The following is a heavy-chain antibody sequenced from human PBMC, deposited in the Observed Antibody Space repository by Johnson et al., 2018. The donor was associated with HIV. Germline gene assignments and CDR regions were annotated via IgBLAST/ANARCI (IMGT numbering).Heavy chain of an antibody. Sequence: EVQLVESGGGLIQPGGSLRLSCAASGFTVSSNYMSWVRQAPGKGLEWVGRIKSKTDGGTTDYAAPVKDRFTISRDDSKNTLYLQMNSLKTEDTAVYYCTTDKQLWLTVDIWGQGTMVTVSS. D-gene: IGHD5-18*01. J-gene: IGHJ3*02. CDR3: TTDKQLWLTVDI. V-gene: IGHV3-15*01. CDR2: IKSKTDGGTT. CDR1: GFTVSSNY.